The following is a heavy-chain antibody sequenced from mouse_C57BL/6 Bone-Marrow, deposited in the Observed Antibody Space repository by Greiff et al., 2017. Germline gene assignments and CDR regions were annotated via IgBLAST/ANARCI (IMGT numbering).Heavy chain of an antibody. CDR2: INPSSGYT. Sequence: QVQLQQSGAELARPGASVKMSCKASGYTFTSYTMHWVKQRPGQGLDWIGYINPSSGYTKYNQKLKDKATLTADKSSSTAYMQLGSLTSEDSAVYYCAIRCIYDGYCVSLAYWGQGTLVTVSA. J-gene: IGHJ3*01. V-gene: IGHV1-4*01. D-gene: IGHD2-3*01. CDR3: AIRCIYDGYCVSLAY. CDR1: GYTFTSYT.